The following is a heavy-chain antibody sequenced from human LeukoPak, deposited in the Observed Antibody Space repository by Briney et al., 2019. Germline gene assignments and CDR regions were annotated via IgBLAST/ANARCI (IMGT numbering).Heavy chain of an antibody. CDR1: GFTFSSYG. V-gene: IGHV3-30*02. Sequence: PGGSLRLSCAASGFTFSSYGMHWVRQAPGKGLEWVAFIRYDGSNKYYADSVKGRFTISRDNSKNTLYLQMNSLRAEDTAVYYCAKLTGYDFWSGSSQTDYWGQGTLVTVSS. CDR2: IRYDGSNK. D-gene: IGHD3-3*01. J-gene: IGHJ4*02. CDR3: AKLTGYDFWSGSSQTDY.